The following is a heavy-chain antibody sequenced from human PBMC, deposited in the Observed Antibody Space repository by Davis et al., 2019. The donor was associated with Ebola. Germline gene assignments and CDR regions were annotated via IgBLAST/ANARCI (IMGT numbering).Heavy chain of an antibody. Sequence: PGGSLRLSCAASGFTFSSYGMNWVRQAPGKGLEWVSYISSSSSTIYYADSVKGRFTISRDNAKNSLYLQMNSLKTEDTAVYYCSSTAAGIDYWGQGTLVTVSS. J-gene: IGHJ4*02. CDR1: GFTFSSYG. V-gene: IGHV3-48*01. CDR2: ISSSSSTI. CDR3: SSTAAGIDY. D-gene: IGHD6-13*01.